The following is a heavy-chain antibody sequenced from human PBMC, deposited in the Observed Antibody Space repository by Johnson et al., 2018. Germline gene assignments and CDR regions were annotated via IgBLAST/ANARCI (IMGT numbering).Heavy chain of an antibody. J-gene: IGHJ6*03. CDR1: GFTLSSYD. D-gene: IGHD5-24*01. CDR3: ARERLARDNYFYYHMDV. Sequence: VQLVESGGGLVQPGGSLRLSCVAYGFTLSSYDLHWVRQTTGTGLVWVSAIGTIDDTYYSDSVKGRFTIFREDAKNSLYLQMNSLRDGDTAVYYCARERLARDNYFYYHMDVWGKGTTVTVSS. V-gene: IGHV3-13*01. CDR2: IGTIDDT.